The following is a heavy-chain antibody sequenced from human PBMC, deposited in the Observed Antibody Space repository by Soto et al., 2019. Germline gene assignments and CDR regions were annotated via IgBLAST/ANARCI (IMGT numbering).Heavy chain of an antibody. CDR1: GGSISSYY. CDR3: ARGTFGVVKD. D-gene: IGHD3-3*01. V-gene: IGHV4-59*01. Sequence: QVQLQESGPGLVKPSETLSLTCTVSGGSISSYYWSWIRQPPGKGLEWIGYMYYSGSTNYDPSLKSRVTISIDTSRNQFSLKLSSVTAADTAVYYCARGTFGVVKDWGQGTLVTVSS. J-gene: IGHJ4*02. CDR2: MYYSGST.